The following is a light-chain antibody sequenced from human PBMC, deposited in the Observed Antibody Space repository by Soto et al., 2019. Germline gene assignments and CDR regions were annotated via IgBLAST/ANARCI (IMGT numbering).Light chain of an antibody. J-gene: IGKJ5*01. Sequence: DIQMTQSPSSLSASIGERVIITCRASETISMYLNWYQSKPGKAPRLLISAASSLQSGVPSRFSGSGSGTDFTLTISNLQPEDFATYYCQQSYSTLPITCGQGTRREIK. V-gene: IGKV1-39*01. CDR1: ETISMY. CDR3: QQSYSTLPIT. CDR2: AAS.